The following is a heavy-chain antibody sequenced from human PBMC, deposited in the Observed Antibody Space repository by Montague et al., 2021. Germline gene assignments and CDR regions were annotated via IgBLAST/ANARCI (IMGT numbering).Heavy chain of an antibody. D-gene: IGHD5-24*01. CDR1: GFTFSNFW. Sequence: SLRLSCAASGFTFSNFWMHWVRQAPGKGLVWVSHIVGDGHYKNYADSVQGRFTISRDNAENTLYLQMDGLRVGDTAVYYCVRDGDGFNFDYWGHGTLVTVCS. J-gene: IGHJ4*01. CDR3: VRDGDGFNFDY. CDR2: IVGDGHYK. V-gene: IGHV3-74*01.